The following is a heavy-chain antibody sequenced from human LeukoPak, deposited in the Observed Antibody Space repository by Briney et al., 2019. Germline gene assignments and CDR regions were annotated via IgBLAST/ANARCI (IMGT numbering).Heavy chain of an antibody. V-gene: IGHV3-23*01. J-gene: IGHJ4*02. CDR1: GFTFSSYA. CDR2: ISGGGGST. Sequence: GGSLRLSCAASGFTFSSYAMSWVRQAPGKGLEWVSGISGGGGSTYYADSVKGRFTISRDNSKNTLYLQMNSLRGEDTAVYYCAKDQRGDYGDIWGQGTLVTVSS. CDR3: AKDQRGDYGDI.